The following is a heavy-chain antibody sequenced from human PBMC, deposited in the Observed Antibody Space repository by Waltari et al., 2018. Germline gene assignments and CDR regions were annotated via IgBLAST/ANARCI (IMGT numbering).Heavy chain of an antibody. J-gene: IGHJ6*02. CDR1: GSPFSPST. CDR2: MTASGLM. Sequence: ELQLLESGGALVQPGESLRLSCAASGSPFSPSTMNWVRQAPGKGLECVAVMTASGLMNYGDSVKGRFIISRDNSKNTLYLEMYRLRVEDTARYYCAKDEGARLAPTFGMDAWGQGTTVIVS. V-gene: IGHV3-23*01. D-gene: IGHD6-6*01. CDR3: AKDEGARLAPTFGMDA.